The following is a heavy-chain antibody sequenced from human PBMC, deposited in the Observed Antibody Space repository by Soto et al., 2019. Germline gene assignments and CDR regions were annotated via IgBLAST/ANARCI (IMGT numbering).Heavy chain of an antibody. Sequence: TGGSLRLSCAASAFTFSSYDMHWVRQATGKGLEWVSAIDIAGNTYYSGSVEGRFTISRENGKNSLYLQMSSLRAGDTAVYYCAREGERGSGDSVDALDIWGHGTLVTVSS. D-gene: IGHD1-1*01. CDR3: AREGERGSGDSVDALDI. CDR2: IDIAGNT. J-gene: IGHJ3*02. V-gene: IGHV3-13*01. CDR1: AFTFSSYD.